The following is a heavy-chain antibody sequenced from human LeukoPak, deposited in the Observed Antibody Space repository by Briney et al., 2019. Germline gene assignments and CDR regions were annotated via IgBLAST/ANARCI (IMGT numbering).Heavy chain of an antibody. Sequence: PGGSLRLSCAASGFTFSSYSMNWVRQAPGKGLEWVSSISSSSSYIYYADSVKGRFTISRDNAKNSLYLQMNSPRAEDTAVYYCARASRIAVAGESYWGQGTLVTVSS. J-gene: IGHJ4*02. V-gene: IGHV3-21*01. CDR2: ISSSSSYI. CDR1: GFTFSSYS. D-gene: IGHD6-19*01. CDR3: ARASRIAVAGESY.